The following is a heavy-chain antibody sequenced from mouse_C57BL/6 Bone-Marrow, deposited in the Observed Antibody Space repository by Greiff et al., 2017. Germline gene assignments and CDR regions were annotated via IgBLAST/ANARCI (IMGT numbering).Heavy chain of an antibody. D-gene: IGHD4-1*02. CDR3: ASPNWDGAMDY. V-gene: IGHV1-69*01. J-gene: IGHJ4*01. Sequence: VQLQQPGAELVMPGASVKLSCKASGYTFTSYWMHWVKQRPGQGLEWIGEIDPSDSYTNYNQKFKGKSTLTVDKSSSTAYMQLSSLTSEDSAVYYFASPNWDGAMDYWGQGTSVTVSS. CDR1: GYTFTSYW. CDR2: IDPSDSYT.